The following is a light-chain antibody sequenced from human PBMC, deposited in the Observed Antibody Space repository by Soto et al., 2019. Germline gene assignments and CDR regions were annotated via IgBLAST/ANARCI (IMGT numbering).Light chain of an antibody. CDR1: SSDVGGYNY. CDR2: DVS. Sequence: QSALTQPASVSGSPGQSITISCTGTSSDVGGYNYVSWYQQHPGKAPKLMSYDVSNRPSGVSNRFSGSKSGNTASLTISGLKDEDEADYYCSSYTSSSTLVFGGGTKLTVL. CDR3: SSYTSSSTLV. V-gene: IGLV2-14*01. J-gene: IGLJ2*01.